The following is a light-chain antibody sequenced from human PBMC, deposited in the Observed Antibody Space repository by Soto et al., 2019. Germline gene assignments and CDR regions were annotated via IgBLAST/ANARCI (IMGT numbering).Light chain of an antibody. J-gene: IGLJ1*01. CDR3: QVWDISSDPNYV. Sequence: SYELTQPPSVSVAPGQTASITCGGNNMGSKSVHWYQQKPGQAPVLVVFDDRDRPSGVPDRFSGSNSGHTATLTISRVEAEDEADYYCQVWDISSDPNYVFGTGTKVTVL. V-gene: IGLV3-21*02. CDR1: NMGSKS. CDR2: DDR.